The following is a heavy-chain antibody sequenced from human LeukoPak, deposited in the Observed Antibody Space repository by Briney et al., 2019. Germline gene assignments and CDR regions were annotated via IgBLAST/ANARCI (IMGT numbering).Heavy chain of an antibody. CDR3: ARGAYGSGRGAYYYYMDV. CDR1: GGSISSGSYY. Sequence: SSETLSLTCTVSGGSISSGSYYWSWIRQPAGKGLEWIGRIYTSGSTNYNPSLKSRVTISVDTSKNQFSLKLSSVTAADRAVYYCARGAYGSGRGAYYYYMDVWGKGTTVTISS. D-gene: IGHD3-10*01. J-gene: IGHJ6*03. V-gene: IGHV4-61*02. CDR2: IYTSGST.